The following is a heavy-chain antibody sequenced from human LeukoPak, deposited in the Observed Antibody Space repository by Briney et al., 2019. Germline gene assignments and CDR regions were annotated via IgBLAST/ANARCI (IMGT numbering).Heavy chain of an antibody. CDR3: ARDSGYDLTLYFDY. CDR1: GGTFSSYA. Sequence: VASVKVSCKASGGTFSSYAISWVRQAPGQGLEWMGWISAYNGNTNYAQKLQGRVTMTTDTSTSTAYMELRSLRSDDTAVYYCARDSGYDLTLYFDYWGQGTLVTVSS. D-gene: IGHD5-12*01. CDR2: ISAYNGNT. V-gene: IGHV1-18*01. J-gene: IGHJ4*02.